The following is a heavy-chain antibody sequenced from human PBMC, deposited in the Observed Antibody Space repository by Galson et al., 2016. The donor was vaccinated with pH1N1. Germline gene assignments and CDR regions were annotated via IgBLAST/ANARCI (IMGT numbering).Heavy chain of an antibody. Sequence: HPGKGLEWIGYIHYSGTTDYNPSLESRVTISVDTSKNQFSLKLNSVTAADTAAHYCASLRMKSELLSSGEYFDFWGQGTLVTVSS. CDR2: IHYSGTT. D-gene: IGHD3-10*01. V-gene: IGHV4-30-4*06. J-gene: IGHJ4*02. CDR3: ASLRMKSELLSSGEYFDF.